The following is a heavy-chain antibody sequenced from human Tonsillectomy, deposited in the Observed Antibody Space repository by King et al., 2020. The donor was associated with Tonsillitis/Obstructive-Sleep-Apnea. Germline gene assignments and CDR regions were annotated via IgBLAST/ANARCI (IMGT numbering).Heavy chain of an antibody. J-gene: IGHJ4*02. V-gene: IGHV3-48*03. Sequence: VQLVESGGGLVQPGGSLRLSCAASGFTFSSYEMNWVRQAPGKGLEWVSYISSSGSTIYYADSVKGRFTISRDNAKNSLYLQMNSLRAEDTAVYYCAVHSYDLLTGYYIPFGYWGQGTLVTVSS. D-gene: IGHD3-9*01. CDR2: ISSSGSTI. CDR3: AVHSYDLLTGYYIPFGY. CDR1: GFTFSSYE.